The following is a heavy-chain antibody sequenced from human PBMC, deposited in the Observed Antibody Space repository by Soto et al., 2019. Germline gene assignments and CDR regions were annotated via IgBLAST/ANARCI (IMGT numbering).Heavy chain of an antibody. D-gene: IGHD4-17*01. CDR3: ARDHGDSRDDYYGMDV. CDR2: IWYDGSNK. V-gene: IGHV3-33*01. Sequence: QVQLVESGGGVVQPGRSLRLSCAASGFTFSSYGMHWVRQAPGKGLEWVAVIWYDGSNKYYADSVKGRFTISRDNSKNTLYLQMNSLRAEDTAVYYCARDHGDSRDDYYGMDVWGQGTTVTVSS. CDR1: GFTFSSYG. J-gene: IGHJ6*02.